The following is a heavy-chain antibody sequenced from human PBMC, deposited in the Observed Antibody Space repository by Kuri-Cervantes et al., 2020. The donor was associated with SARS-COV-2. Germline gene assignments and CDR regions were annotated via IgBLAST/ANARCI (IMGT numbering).Heavy chain of an antibody. V-gene: IGHV1-18*01. CDR1: GYTFTSYG. J-gene: IGHJ6*02. Sequence: ASVKVSCKASGYTFTSYGISWVRQAPGQGLEWMGWISAYNGNTNYAQKLQGRVTMTTDTSTSTAYMELRSLRSEDTAVYYCARSRLTGYYYYGMDVWGQGTTVTVSS. CDR2: ISAYNGNT. CDR3: ARSRLTGYYYYGMDV. D-gene: IGHD2-8*01.